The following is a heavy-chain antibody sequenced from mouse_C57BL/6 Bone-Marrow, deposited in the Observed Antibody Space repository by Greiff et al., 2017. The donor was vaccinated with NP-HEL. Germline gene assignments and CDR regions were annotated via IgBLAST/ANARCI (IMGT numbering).Heavy chain of an antibody. CDR3: ARGGYYDGYPWFAY. J-gene: IGHJ3*01. V-gene: IGHV1-82*01. Sequence: VQLQQSGPELVKPGASVKISCKASGYAFSSSWMNWVKQRPGKGLEWIGRIYPGDGDTNYNGKFKGKATLTADKSSSTAYMQLSSLTSEDSAVYFGARGGYYDGYPWFAYWGQGTLVTVSA. CDR1: GYAFSSSW. CDR2: IYPGDGDT. D-gene: IGHD2-3*01.